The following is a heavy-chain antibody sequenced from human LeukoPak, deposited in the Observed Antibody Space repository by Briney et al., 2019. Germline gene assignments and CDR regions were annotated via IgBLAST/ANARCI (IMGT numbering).Heavy chain of an antibody. V-gene: IGHV4-59*08. J-gene: IGHJ3*02. D-gene: IGHD5-18*01. Sequence: SETLSLTCTVSGGSINTYYWSWIRQPPGKGLEWIAYVRDNGESNYNPSLKSRVAISLDTANNQIFLRLKFVTAADTAIYYCARQPANTAAFDIWGLGTMVTVSS. CDR1: GGSINTYY. CDR3: ARQPANTAAFDI. CDR2: VRDNGES.